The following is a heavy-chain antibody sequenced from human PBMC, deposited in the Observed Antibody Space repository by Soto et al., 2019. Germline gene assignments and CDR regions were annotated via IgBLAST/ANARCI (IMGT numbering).Heavy chain of an antibody. CDR1: GGTFSSYA. V-gene: IGHV1-69*01. CDR3: ARGATVTTYEGPPYYYGMDV. D-gene: IGHD4-17*01. Sequence: QVQLVQSGAEVKKPGSSVKVSCKASGGTFSSYAISWVRQAPGQGLEWMGGIIPIFGTANYAQKFQGRVTITADESTSTAYMELSSLRSEDTAVYYCARGATVTTYEGPPYYYGMDVWGQGTTVTVSS. J-gene: IGHJ6*02. CDR2: IIPIFGTA.